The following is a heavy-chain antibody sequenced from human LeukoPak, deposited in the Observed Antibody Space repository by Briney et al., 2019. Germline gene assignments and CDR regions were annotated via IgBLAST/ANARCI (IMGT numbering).Heavy chain of an antibody. CDR3: ANDYYDSSGPHTFDY. J-gene: IGHJ4*02. CDR2: ISYDGSNK. CDR1: GFTFSSYG. Sequence: PGGSLRLSCAASGFTFSSYGMHWVRQAPGKGLEWVAVISYDGSNKYYADSVKSRFTISRDNSKNTLYLQMNSLRAEDTAVYYCANDYYDSSGPHTFDYWGQGTLVTVSS. D-gene: IGHD3-22*01. V-gene: IGHV3-30*18.